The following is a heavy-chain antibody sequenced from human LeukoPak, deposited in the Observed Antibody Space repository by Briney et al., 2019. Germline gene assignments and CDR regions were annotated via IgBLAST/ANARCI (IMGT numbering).Heavy chain of an antibody. CDR1: GFNFSSYG. Sequence: PGGSLRLSCATSGFNFSSYGMHWVRQAPGKGLEWVTFIRFDGTNKYYADSVKGRFSISRDNSKNILFLEMYSLRGDDTATYYCVKPALVGATSSAFEFWGQGTMVSVSS. V-gene: IGHV3-30*02. CDR2: IRFDGTNK. J-gene: IGHJ3*01. D-gene: IGHD1-26*01. CDR3: VKPALVGATSSAFEF.